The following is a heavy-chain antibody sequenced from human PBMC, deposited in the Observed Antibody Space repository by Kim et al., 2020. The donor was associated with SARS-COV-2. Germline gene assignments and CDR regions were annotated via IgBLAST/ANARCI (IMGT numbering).Heavy chain of an antibody. CDR2: IWYDGSNK. D-gene: IGHD6-13*01. J-gene: IGHJ5*02. CDR1: GFTFSSYG. V-gene: IGHV3-33*01. CDR3: ARDPIRYSSSWYWFDP. Sequence: GGSLRLSCAASGFTFSSYGMHWVRQAPGKGLEWVAVIWYDGSNKYYADSVKGRFTISRDNSKNTLYLQMNSLRAEDTAVYYCARDPIRYSSSWYWFDPWGQGTLVTVSS.